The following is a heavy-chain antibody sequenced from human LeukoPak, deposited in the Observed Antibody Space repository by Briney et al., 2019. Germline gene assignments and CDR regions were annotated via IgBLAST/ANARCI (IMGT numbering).Heavy chain of an antibody. CDR3: TKDLMTGFSSGWYFGY. CDR1: GATLHSFA. V-gene: IGHV3-23*01. CDR2: TSGTEDST. J-gene: IGHJ4*02. Sequence: GGSLRLSCAASGATLHSFAMSWVRQAPGKGLEWLAVTSGTEDSTHYADSVRGRFIISTDSSKKSLYLQMNSLRAEDTAVYYCTKDLMTGFSSGWYFGYWGLGTLVTVSS. D-gene: IGHD6-19*01.